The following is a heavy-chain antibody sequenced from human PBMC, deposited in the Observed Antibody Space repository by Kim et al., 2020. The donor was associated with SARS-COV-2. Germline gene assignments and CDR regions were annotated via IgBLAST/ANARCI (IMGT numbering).Heavy chain of an antibody. CDR3: AREGPDRGYDYLSNYYYYYGMDV. CDR2: ICSSSRYI. V-gene: IGHV3-21*01. D-gene: IGHD5-12*01. Sequence: GGSLRLSCAASGFTFSNYNMNWVRQAPGKGLEWVSSICSSSRYIYYADSVKGRFTISRDNAKNSLYLQMNSLRAEDTAVYYCAREGPDRGYDYLSNYYYYYGMDVWGQGTTVTVSS. J-gene: IGHJ6*02. CDR1: GFTFSNYN.